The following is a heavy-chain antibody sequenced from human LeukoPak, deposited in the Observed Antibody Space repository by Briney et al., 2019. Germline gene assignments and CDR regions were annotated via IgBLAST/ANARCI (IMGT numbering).Heavy chain of an antibody. V-gene: IGHV3-23*01. CDR1: GFIFSNYA. CDR2: ISGSGGST. CDR3: AREYYYDSSGYSDAFDI. Sequence: GGSLRLSCAASGFIFSNYAMSWVRQAPGKGLEWVSAISGSGGSTYYADSVKGRFTISRDNAKNSLYLQMNSLRDEDTAVYYCAREYYYDSSGYSDAFDIWGQGTMVTVSS. D-gene: IGHD3-22*01. J-gene: IGHJ3*02.